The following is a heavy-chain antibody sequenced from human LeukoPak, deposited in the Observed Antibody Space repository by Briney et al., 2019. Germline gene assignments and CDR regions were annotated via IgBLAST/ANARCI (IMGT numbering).Heavy chain of an antibody. J-gene: IGHJ5*01. CDR3: ARQDGLWVGDLGGWFDF. V-gene: IGHV4-4*09. CDR2: ISTTGST. CDR1: GTSISRHY. D-gene: IGHD3-10*01. Sequence: SETLSLTCTVSGTSISRHYWSWLRQSAGLGLEWLGYISTTGSTTYNPSLEGRVTMSEDTSQNQLSLTLSSVTAADTAVYCCARQDGLWVGDLGGWFDFWGQGIQVTVSS.